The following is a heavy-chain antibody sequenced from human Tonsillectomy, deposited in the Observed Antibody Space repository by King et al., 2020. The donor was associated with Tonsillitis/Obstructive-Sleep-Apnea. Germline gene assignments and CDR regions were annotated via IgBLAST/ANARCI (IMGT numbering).Heavy chain of an antibody. Sequence: VQLQQWGAGLLKPSETLSLTCGVYGGSFSGYYWSWIRQPPGKGLEWIGEINHSGSTDDNSSLKSRVTISRDTSKNQFSLRLTSLTAADTAVYYCGTNAGDYYYYMDVWGKGTTVTVSS. CDR1: GGSFSGYY. D-gene: IGHD2-2*01. CDR2: INHSGST. J-gene: IGHJ6*03. V-gene: IGHV4-34*01. CDR3: GTNAGDYYYYMDV.